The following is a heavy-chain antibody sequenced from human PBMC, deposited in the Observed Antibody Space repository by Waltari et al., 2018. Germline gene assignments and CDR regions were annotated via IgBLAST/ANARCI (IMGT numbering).Heavy chain of an antibody. CDR1: GGSFSGYY. V-gene: IGHV4-34*01. D-gene: IGHD3-22*01. CDR3: ARARVVVIISHDAFYI. CDR2: INHSGST. J-gene: IGHJ3*02. Sequence: QVQLQQWGAGLLKPSETLSLTCAVYGGSFSGYYWSWIRQPPGKGLEWIGEINHSGSTNYNPSLKSRVTISVDTTKNQFSLKLSSVTAADTAVYYCARARVVVIISHDAFYIWGQGTMVTVSS.